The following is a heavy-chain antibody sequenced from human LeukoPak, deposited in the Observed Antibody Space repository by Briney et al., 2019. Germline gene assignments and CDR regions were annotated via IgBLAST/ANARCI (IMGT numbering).Heavy chain of an antibody. D-gene: IGHD2-15*01. CDR2: VNSDGSSK. CDR1: GFTFSNYW. J-gene: IGHJ4*02. CDR3: ARELAAGGGH. V-gene: IGHV3-74*01. Sequence: GGSLRLSCAASGFTFSNYWMHWVRQAPGKGLVWVSRVNSDGSSKNYADSVKGRFTISRDNAKNTLYLQMNSLRAEDTAVYYCARELAAGGGHWGQGTLVTVSS.